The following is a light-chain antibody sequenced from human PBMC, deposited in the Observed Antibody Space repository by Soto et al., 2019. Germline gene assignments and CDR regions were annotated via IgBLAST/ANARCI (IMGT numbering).Light chain of an antibody. J-gene: IGKJ4*01. CDR3: QQYGSSAPLT. CDR1: QSVSSSF. Sequence: EIELTQSPGTLSLSPGERATLSCRASQSVSSSFLAWYQLKPGQAPRLLIYGASSRATGIPDRFSGSGSGTDFTLTISRLEPEDFAVYYCQQYGSSAPLTFGGGTKVDIK. CDR2: GAS. V-gene: IGKV3-20*01.